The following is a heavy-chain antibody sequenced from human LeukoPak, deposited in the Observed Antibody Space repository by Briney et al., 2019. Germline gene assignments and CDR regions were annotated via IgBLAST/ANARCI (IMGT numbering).Heavy chain of an antibody. J-gene: IGHJ4*02. Sequence: GGSLRLSCAASGFTFSSYVMSWVRQAPGKGLEWVSAISGSGGNTYYADSVKGRFTISRDNSKNTLYLQMNSLRAEDTAVYYCARETGSAVGSTDFDYWGQGTLVTVSS. CDR3: ARETGSAVGSTDFDY. D-gene: IGHD4-17*01. CDR1: GFTFSSYV. V-gene: IGHV3-23*01. CDR2: ISGSGGNT.